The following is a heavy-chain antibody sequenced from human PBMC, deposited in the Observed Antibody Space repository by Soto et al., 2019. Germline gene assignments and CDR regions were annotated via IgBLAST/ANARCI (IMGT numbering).Heavy chain of an antibody. CDR1: GFTFSSYS. CDR3: ARDLMVRGVGDYYYGMDV. Sequence: GGSLRLSCAASGFTFSSYSMNWVRQAPGKGLEWVSSISSSSSYIYYADSVKGRLTISRDTAKNSLYLQMNSLRAEDTAVYYCARDLMVRGVGDYYYGMDVWGQGTTVTVSS. CDR2: ISSSSSYI. V-gene: IGHV3-21*01. J-gene: IGHJ6*02. D-gene: IGHD3-10*01.